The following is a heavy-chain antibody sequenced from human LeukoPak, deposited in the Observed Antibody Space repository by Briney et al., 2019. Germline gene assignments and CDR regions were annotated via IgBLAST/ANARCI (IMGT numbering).Heavy chain of an antibody. V-gene: IGHV3-21*01. J-gene: IGHJ4*02. CDR3: ARGRRGYDILTGTPRRYFDY. CDR2: ISSSSSYI. D-gene: IGHD3-9*01. CDR1: GFTFSSYS. Sequence: GGSLRLSCAGSGFTFSSYSMNWVRQAPGKGLEWVSSISSSSSYIYYADSVKGRFTISRDNAKNSLYLQMNSLRAEDTAVYYCARGRRGYDILTGTPRRYFDYWGQGTLVTVSS.